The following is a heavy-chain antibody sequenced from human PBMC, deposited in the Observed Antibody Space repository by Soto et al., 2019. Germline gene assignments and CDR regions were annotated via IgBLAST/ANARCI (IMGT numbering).Heavy chain of an antibody. CDR3: TASSSYDSSGSLDY. CDR2: MSSSGTST. V-gene: IGHV3-11*01. Sequence: LRLSCTASGFTFSDYYINWIRQAPGKGLEWVSYMSSSGTSTYYADSVKGRFTISRDNAKNSLYLHMNSLRAEDTAIYYCTASSSYDSSGSLDYWGQGTLVTVSS. D-gene: IGHD3-22*01. J-gene: IGHJ4*02. CDR1: GFTFSDYY.